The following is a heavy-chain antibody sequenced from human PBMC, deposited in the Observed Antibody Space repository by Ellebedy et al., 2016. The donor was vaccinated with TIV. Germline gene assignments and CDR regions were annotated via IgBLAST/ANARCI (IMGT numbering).Heavy chain of an antibody. CDR1: GGSISNYY. CDR3: ARTIAVAGTFSFDS. J-gene: IGHJ4*02. Sequence: SETLSLTCTVSGGSISNYYWSWIRQPPGKGLEWIGYIFYSGSTHYNPSLKSRVNISVDTSKNQFSLKLSSVTAADTAMYFCARTIAVAGTFSFDSWGQGTLVTVSS. D-gene: IGHD6-19*01. CDR2: IFYSGST. V-gene: IGHV4-59*01.